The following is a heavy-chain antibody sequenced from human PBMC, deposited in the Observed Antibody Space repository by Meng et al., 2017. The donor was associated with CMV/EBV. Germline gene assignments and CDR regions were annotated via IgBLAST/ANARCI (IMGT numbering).Heavy chain of an antibody. D-gene: IGHD3-22*01. J-gene: IGHJ4*02. CDR2: IYYSGTT. V-gene: IGHV4-30-4*08. CDR3: ARLSGSGTTSTGYHYAFDS. Sequence: QVQLQESGPGLVKPSQPPSLTCSVSGGSISSGDYYWSWIRQPPGKGLEWIGYIYYSGTTYYNPSLESRVTISVDTSKNQFSLNLSSVTAADTAVYYCARLSGSGTTSTGYHYAFDSWGQGTLVTVSS. CDR1: GGSISSGDYY.